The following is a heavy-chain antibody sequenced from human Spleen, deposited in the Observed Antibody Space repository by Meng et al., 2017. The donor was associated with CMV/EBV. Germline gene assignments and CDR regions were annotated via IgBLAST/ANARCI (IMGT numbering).Heavy chain of an antibody. CDR3: TRTPLFSSGYYGSDS. J-gene: IGHJ5*02. CDR2: IRSKAYGGTT. CDR1: GFTFGDYA. D-gene: IGHD3-22*01. Sequence: GGSLRLSCTASGFTFGDYAMSWVRQAPGKGLEWVGFIRSKAYGGTTEYAASVKGRFTISRDDSRSIAYLQMNSLKTEDTAVYYCTRTPLFSSGYYGSDSWGQGTLVTVSS. V-gene: IGHV3-49*04.